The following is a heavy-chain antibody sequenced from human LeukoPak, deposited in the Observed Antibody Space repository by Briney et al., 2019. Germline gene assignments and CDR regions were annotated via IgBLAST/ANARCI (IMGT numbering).Heavy chain of an antibody. V-gene: IGHV4-34*01. CDR3: ARGLDSSGYSYDY. CDR2: INHSGST. Sequence: TSETLSLTCAVYGGSFSGYYWSWIRQPPGKGLEWIGEINHSGSTNYNPSLKSRVTISVDTSKNQFSLKLSSVTAADTAVYYCARGLDSSGYSYDYWGRGTLVTVSS. CDR1: GGSFSGYY. J-gene: IGHJ4*02. D-gene: IGHD3-22*01.